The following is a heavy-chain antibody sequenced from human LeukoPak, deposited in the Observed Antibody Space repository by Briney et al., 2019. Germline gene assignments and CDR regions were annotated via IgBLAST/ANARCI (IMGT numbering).Heavy chain of an antibody. J-gene: IGHJ4*02. V-gene: IGHV4-30-4*01. CDR1: GGSISSGDYY. Sequence: SETLSLTCTVSGGSISSGDYYWSWIRQPPGEGLEWIGYIYYSGSTYYNPSLKSRVTLSVDTSKNQFSLKLSSVTAADTAVYYCASQGYCSGGSCYYSEKYYFDYWGQGTLVTVSS. CDR3: ASQGYCSGGSCYYSEKYYFDY. D-gene: IGHD2-15*01. CDR2: IYYSGST.